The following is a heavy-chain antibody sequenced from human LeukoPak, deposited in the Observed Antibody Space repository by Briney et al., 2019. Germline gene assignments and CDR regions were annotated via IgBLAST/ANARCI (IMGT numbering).Heavy chain of an antibody. CDR2: IYSGGST. J-gene: IGHJ4*02. CDR1: GFTLSNYW. Sequence: PGGSLRLSCAVSGFTLSNYWMRWVRQAPGKGLEWVSVIYSGGSTYYADSVKGRFTISRDNSKNTLYLQMNSLRAEDTAVYYCARTRVHDYGDYYFDYWGQGTLVTVSS. V-gene: IGHV3-66*01. D-gene: IGHD4-17*01. CDR3: ARTRVHDYGDYYFDY.